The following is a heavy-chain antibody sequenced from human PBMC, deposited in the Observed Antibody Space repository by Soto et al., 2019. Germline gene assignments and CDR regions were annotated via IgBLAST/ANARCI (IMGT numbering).Heavy chain of an antibody. Sequence: QVQLQESGPGLVKPSQTLSLTCTVSGGSISSGGYYWSWIRQHPGKGLEWIGYIYYSGSTYYNPSLKSRVTISVDTSKNQFSLKLSSVTAADTAVYYCARLVDYSSSWLHKGPEDYWGQGTLVTVSS. CDR2: IYYSGST. J-gene: IGHJ4*02. CDR1: GGSISSGGYY. V-gene: IGHV4-31*03. CDR3: ARLVDYSSSWLHKGPEDY. D-gene: IGHD6-13*01.